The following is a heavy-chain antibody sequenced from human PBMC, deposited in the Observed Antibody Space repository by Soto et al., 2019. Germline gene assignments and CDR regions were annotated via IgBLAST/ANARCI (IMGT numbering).Heavy chain of an antibody. CDR3: AKRGASALDGHDYFGMDV. D-gene: IGHD1-1*01. CDR1: GFTFSSYA. CDR2: IGGGGTDT. Sequence: EVQLLESGGDLVQPGGSLSLSCAASGFTFSSYAISWVLQAPGKGLEWLSGIGGGGTDTYYANSVRGRFTMSRDNSDNTLYPQMNRMTAEDTAVYYCAKRGASALDGHDYFGMDVWGQGTTVAVSS. J-gene: IGHJ6*02. V-gene: IGHV3-23*01.